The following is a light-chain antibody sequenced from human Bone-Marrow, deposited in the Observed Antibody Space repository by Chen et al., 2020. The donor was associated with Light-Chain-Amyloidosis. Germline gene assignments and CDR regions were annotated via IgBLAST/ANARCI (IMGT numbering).Light chain of an antibody. CDR2: GSS. CDR1: QTISSNY. Sequence: EIVLTQSPGTLSLSPGEGANLSCRASQTISSNYLTWYQQNFGQAPRLLIYGSSSRATGIPDRFTGSGSGTDFTLTINRLEPEEFAMYYCQQYGTSPLTFGGVTKVEIK. V-gene: IGKV3-20*01. J-gene: IGKJ4*01. CDR3: QQYGTSPLT.